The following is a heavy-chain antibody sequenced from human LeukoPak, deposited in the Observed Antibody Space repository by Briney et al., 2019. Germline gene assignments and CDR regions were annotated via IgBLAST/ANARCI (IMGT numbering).Heavy chain of an antibody. Sequence: SETLSLTCAVYGGSFSGYYWSWIRQPPGKGLEWIGEINHSGSTNYNPSLKSRVTISVDTSKNQFSLKLSSVTAADTAVYYCARISPVGHYYYGMDVWGQGTTVTVSS. J-gene: IGHJ6*02. CDR2: INHSGST. V-gene: IGHV4-34*01. CDR1: GGSFSGYY. D-gene: IGHD7-27*01. CDR3: ARISPVGHYYYGMDV.